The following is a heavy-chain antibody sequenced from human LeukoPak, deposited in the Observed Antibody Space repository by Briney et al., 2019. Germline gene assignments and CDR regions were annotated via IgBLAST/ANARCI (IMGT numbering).Heavy chain of an antibody. CDR1: GGSISPYF. CDR2: ISYTGST. J-gene: IGHJ5*02. D-gene: IGHD3-10*01. CDR3: ARDDYRGVTNFDP. Sequence: SETLSLTCTVSGGSISPYFWSWIRQPPGKGLEWIGYISYTGSTNYNPSLKSRVTISVGTSKNQFSLQLTSVTAADTAVYYCARDDYRGVTNFDPWGQGTLVTVSS. V-gene: IGHV4-59*01.